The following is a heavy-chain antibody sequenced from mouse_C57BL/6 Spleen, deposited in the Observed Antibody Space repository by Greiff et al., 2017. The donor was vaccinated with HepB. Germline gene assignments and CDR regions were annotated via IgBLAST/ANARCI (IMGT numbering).Heavy chain of an antibody. CDR3: ARSGGGYPYYFDY. Sequence: QVQLQQSGAELVKPGASVKMSCKASGYTFTSYWITWVKQRPGQGLEWIGDIYPGSGSTNYNEKFKSKATLTVDTSSSTAYMQLSSLTSEDSAVYYCARSGGGYPYYFDYWGQGTTLTVSS. D-gene: IGHD2-2*01. V-gene: IGHV1-55*01. J-gene: IGHJ2*01. CDR2: IYPGSGST. CDR1: GYTFTSYW.